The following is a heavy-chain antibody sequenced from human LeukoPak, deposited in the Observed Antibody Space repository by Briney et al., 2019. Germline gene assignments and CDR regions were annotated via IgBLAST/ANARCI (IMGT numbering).Heavy chain of an antibody. CDR1: GYTLTELS. D-gene: IGHD6-19*01. CDR3: ATDYQWLVPPTFDY. Sequence: ASVKVSCKVSGYTLTELSMHWVRQAPGKGLEWMGGFDPEDGETIYAQKFQGRVTMTEDTSTDTAYMELSSLRSEDTAVYYCATDYQWLVPPTFDYWGQGTLVTVFS. J-gene: IGHJ4*02. CDR2: FDPEDGET. V-gene: IGHV1-24*01.